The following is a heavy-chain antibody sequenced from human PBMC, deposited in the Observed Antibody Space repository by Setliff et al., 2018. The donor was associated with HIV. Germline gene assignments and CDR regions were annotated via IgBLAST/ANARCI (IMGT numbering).Heavy chain of an antibody. V-gene: IGHV5-51*01. Sequence: GESLKISCKASGYIFSTYWIAWVRQMPGKGLEWMGVIYPDESDSRYSPSFRGQVTISADKSINTAYLQWSSLKASDTAMYYCARVDMGYYYDSSGYSHFDHWGQGTLVTVSS. CDR2: IYPDESDS. CDR1: GYIFSTYW. CDR3: ARVDMGYYYDSSGYSHFDH. J-gene: IGHJ4*02. D-gene: IGHD3-22*01.